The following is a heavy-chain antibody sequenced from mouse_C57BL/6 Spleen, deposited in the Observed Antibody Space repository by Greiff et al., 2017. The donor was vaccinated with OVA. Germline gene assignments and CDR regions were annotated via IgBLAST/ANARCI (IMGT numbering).Heavy chain of an antibody. CDR2: IYPRSGNT. CDR1: GYTFTSYG. CDR3: ARGGNYYGSSYDYYAMDY. Sequence: QVQLQQSGAELARPGASVKLSCKASGYTFTSYGISWVKQRTGQGLEWIGEIYPRSGNTYYNEKFKGKATLTADKSSSTAYMELRSLTSEDSAVYFCARGGNYYGSSYDYYAMDYWGQGTSVTVSS. D-gene: IGHD1-1*01. V-gene: IGHV1-81*01. J-gene: IGHJ4*01.